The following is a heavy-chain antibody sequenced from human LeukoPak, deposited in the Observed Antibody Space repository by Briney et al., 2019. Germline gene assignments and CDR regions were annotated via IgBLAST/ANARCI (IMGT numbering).Heavy chain of an antibody. CDR3: ARSYVVVTAIDAFDI. J-gene: IGHJ3*02. CDR1: GFTVNRNV. CDR2: IYSDDRA. D-gene: IGHD2-21*02. V-gene: IGHV3-66*01. Sequence: VQPGGSLRLSSVPSGFTVNRNVMSWVRQAPGKGLEWVSLIYSDDRAFYADSVKGRFTISRNNAKNSLYLQMNSLRAEDTAVYYCARSYVVVTAIDAFDIWGQGTMVTVSS.